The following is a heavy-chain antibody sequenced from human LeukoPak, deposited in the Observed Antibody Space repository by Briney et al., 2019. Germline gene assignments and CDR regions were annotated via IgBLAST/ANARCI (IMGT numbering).Heavy chain of an antibody. CDR2: ISYDGSNK. V-gene: IGHV3-30*18. J-gene: IGHJ4*02. CDR3: AKSGGEGPYNYYDSSLDS. Sequence: GRSLRLSCAASRFTFSSYGMHWVRQAPGKGLEWVAVISYDGSNKYYADSVKGRFTISRDNSKNTLYLQMNRLRAEDTAVYYCAKSGGEGPYNYYDSSLDSWGQGTLVTVSS. D-gene: IGHD3-22*01. CDR1: RFTFSSYG.